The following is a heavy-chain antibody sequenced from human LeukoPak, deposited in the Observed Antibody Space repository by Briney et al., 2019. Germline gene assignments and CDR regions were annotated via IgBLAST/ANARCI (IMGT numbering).Heavy chain of an antibody. V-gene: IGHV3-33*01. CDR1: GFTFSSYG. CDR2: VWYDGSNK. CDR3: ARVILDYGMDV. J-gene: IGHJ6*02. Sequence: GRSLRLSCAASGFTFSSYGMHWVRQAPGKGLEWVAVVWYDGSNKYYADSVKGRFTISRDSSKNALYLQMNSLRAEDTAVYYCARVILDYGMDVWGQGTTVTVSS. D-gene: IGHD2-21*01.